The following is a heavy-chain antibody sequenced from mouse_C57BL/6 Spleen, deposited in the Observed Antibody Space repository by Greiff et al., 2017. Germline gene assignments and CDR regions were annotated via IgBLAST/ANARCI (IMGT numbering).Heavy chain of an antibody. CDR2: INPSNGGT. CDR1: GYTFTSYW. Sequence: QVHVKQPGTELVKPGASVKLSCKASGYTFTSYWMHWVKQRPGQGLEWIGNINPSNGGTNYNEKFKSKATLTVDKASSTAYMQLSSLTSEDSAVYYCASLITTVYYFDYWGQGTTLTVSS. J-gene: IGHJ2*01. D-gene: IGHD1-1*01. CDR3: ASLITTVYYFDY. V-gene: IGHV1-53*01.